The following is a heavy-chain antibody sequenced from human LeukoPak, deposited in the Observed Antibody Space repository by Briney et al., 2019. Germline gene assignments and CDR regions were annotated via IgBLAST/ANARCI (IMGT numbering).Heavy chain of an antibody. CDR3: AKDHRSSGWSPMDY. Sequence: PGGSLRLSCAASGFTFSSYAMNWVRQGPGKGLEWVSTISASGGGTYYADSVKGRFTISRDNSRSTLYLQMNSLRADDTAVYYCAKDHRSSGWSPMDYWGQGTLVTVSS. CDR2: ISASGGGT. D-gene: IGHD6-19*01. CDR1: GFTFSSYA. V-gene: IGHV3-23*01. J-gene: IGHJ4*02.